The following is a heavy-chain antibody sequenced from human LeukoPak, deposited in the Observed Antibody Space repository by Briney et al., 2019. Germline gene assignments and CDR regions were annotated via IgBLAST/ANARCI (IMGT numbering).Heavy chain of an antibody. CDR2: IKQDGSEK. CDR3: ARGSLHDYIFDY. Sequence: QTSETLSLTCTVSGGSISSYYWSWVRQAPGKGLEWVANIKQDGSEKYYVDSVKGRFTISRDNAKNSLYLQMNSLRAEDTAVYYCARGSLHDYIFDYWGQGTLVTVSS. J-gene: IGHJ4*02. V-gene: IGHV3-7*01. CDR1: GGSISSYY. D-gene: IGHD4-11*01.